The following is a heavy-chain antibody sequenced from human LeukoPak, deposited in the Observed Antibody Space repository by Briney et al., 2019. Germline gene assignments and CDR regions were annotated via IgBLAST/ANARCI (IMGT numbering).Heavy chain of an antibody. V-gene: IGHV3-11*03. CDR3: VLEISGYFY. D-gene: IGHD3-22*01. CDR1: GFTFSAYY. CDR2: TSSGSSFI. J-gene: IGHJ4*02. Sequence: GGSLRLSCEASGFTFSAYYMSWIRQAQGKGLGWVSSTSSGSSFIYYADSVKGRFTIYRDNAKNSLFLQMNRLRAKDAVVYYCVLEISGYFYWGQGPRVTVSS.